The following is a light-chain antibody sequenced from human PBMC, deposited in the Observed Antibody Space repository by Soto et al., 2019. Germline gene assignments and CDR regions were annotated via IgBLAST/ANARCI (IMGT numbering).Light chain of an antibody. J-gene: IGLJ2*01. CDR1: SNDVGSYDL. CDR2: EGS. Sequence: QSVLTQPASVSGSPGQSITISCTGTSNDVGSYDLVSWHQQHPGKAPKLMIYEGSKRPSGVSNRFSGSKSGNTASLTISGLQAEDEADYYCCSYAGSTTWVFGGGTKLTVL. V-gene: IGLV2-23*01. CDR3: CSYAGSTTWV.